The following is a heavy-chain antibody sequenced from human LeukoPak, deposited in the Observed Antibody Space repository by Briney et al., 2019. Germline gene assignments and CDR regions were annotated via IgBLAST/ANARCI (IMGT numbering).Heavy chain of an antibody. J-gene: IGHJ4*02. V-gene: IGHV3-7*01. CDR2: IKSDGSEK. CDR1: GFTFTNNW. D-gene: IGHD3-16*01. Sequence: GGSLRLSCAASGFTFTNNWMSWVRQAPGKGLEWVANIKSDGSEKYYVDSVEGRFTISRDNARNTVYLQMDSLRGEDTAVYYCVRALGSPTADHWGQGTLVTVSS. CDR3: VRALGSPTADH.